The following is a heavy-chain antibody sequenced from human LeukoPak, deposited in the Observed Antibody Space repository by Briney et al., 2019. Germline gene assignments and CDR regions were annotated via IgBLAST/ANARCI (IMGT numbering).Heavy chain of an antibody. V-gene: IGHV3-21*01. CDR2: ISASSSYI. CDR1: GFTFSSYS. CDR3: ARAFRDRNWNYFDY. D-gene: IGHD1-1*01. J-gene: IGHJ4*02. Sequence: GGSLRLSCAASGFTFSSYSMNWVRQAPGKGLEWVSSISASSSYIYYGDSVKGRFTISRDNAKNSLYLQMNSLRAEDTAVYCCARAFRDRNWNYFDYWGQGTLVTVSS.